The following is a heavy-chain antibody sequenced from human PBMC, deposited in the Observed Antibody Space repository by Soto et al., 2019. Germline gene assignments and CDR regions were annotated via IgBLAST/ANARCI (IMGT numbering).Heavy chain of an antibody. J-gene: IGHJ6*02. CDR1: GGSISSGGYY. V-gene: IGHV4-31*03. D-gene: IGHD3-9*01. CDR2: IYRSGNA. Sequence: QMQLQESGPGLVKPSQTLSLTCTVSGGSISSGGYYWSWIRQLPGKGLEWMGYIYRSGNAYYNPSLESRLTISVDTSKNQCSLKLSSVTAADTAVYYCDRKNDFSPGSFYYSGLDVWGHGTTVTVSS. CDR3: DRKNDFSPGSFYYSGLDV.